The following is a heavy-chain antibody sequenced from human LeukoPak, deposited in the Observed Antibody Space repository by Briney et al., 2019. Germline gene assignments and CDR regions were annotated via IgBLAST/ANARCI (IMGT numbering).Heavy chain of an antibody. Sequence: PWGSLRLSCAASGFTFSSYAMSWIRQAPGKGLEWVSAISGSGGSTYYADSVKGRFPISRDNGNNCLYLQMNRLRVEDTALYHCARMSGSGYYFYMDVWGKGSTVTISS. J-gene: IGHJ6*03. CDR1: GFTFSSYA. V-gene: IGHV3-23*01. CDR3: ARMSGSGYYFYMDV. D-gene: IGHD3-10*01. CDR2: ISGSGGST.